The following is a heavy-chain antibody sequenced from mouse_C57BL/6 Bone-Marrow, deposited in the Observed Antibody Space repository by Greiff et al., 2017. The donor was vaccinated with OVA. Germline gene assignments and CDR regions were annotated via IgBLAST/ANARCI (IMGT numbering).Heavy chain of an antibody. CDR1: GYTFTDYN. D-gene: IGHD1-1*01. V-gene: IGHV1-18*01. Sequence: EVQLQQSGPELVKPGASVKIPCKASGYTFTDYNMDWVKQSHGKSLEWIGDINPNNGGTIYNQKFKGKATLTVDKSSSTAYMELRSLTSEDTAVYYCARQGYGSSGGYYYAMDYWGQGTSVTVSS. CDR2: INPNNGGT. CDR3: ARQGYGSSGGYYYAMDY. J-gene: IGHJ4*01.